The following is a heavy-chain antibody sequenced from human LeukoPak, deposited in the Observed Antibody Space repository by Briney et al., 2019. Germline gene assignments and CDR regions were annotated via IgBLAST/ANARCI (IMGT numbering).Heavy chain of an antibody. V-gene: IGHV1-2*06. CDR1: GYTFTSYD. CDR3: ARGLVGATTGDY. Sequence: ASVTVSCKASGYTFTSYDINWVRQATGQGLEWMGRINPNSGGTNYAQKFQGRVTMTRDTSISTAYMELSRLRSDDTAVYYCARGLVGATTGDYWGQGTLVTVSS. CDR2: INPNSGGT. J-gene: IGHJ4*02. D-gene: IGHD1-26*01.